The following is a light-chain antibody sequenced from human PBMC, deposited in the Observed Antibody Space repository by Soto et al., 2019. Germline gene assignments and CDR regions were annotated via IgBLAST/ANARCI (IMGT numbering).Light chain of an antibody. CDR2: GAS. CDR3: LQDYFHPYT. CDR1: QAIAKD. Sequence: AIQMTQSPSSLSAFVGVRVIISCRASQAIAKDLAWYQQKPGKAPKLLINGASSLQSGVPSRFSGSGSGTDFTLTISSLQSDDFATYYCLQDYFHPYTFGQGTKLEIK. V-gene: IGKV1-6*01. J-gene: IGKJ2*01.